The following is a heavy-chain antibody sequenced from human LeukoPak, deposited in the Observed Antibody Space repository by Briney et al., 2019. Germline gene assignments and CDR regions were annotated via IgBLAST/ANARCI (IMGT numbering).Heavy chain of an antibody. Sequence: SETLSLTCAVSGYSISSGYYWGWIRQPPGEGLEWVGIIYHSGSTYYNPSLKSRVPISVGKSKTQFSLKLRSVTAADTAVYYCARVRLSTVMNLPFDPWGQGTLVTVSS. CDR2: IYHSGST. J-gene: IGHJ5*02. V-gene: IGHV4-38-2*01. D-gene: IGHD4-17*01. CDR1: GYSISSGYY. CDR3: ARVRLSTVMNLPFDP.